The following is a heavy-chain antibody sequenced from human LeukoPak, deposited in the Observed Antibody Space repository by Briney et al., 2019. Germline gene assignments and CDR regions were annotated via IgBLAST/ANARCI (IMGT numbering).Heavy chain of an antibody. J-gene: IGHJ4*02. D-gene: IGHD2-15*01. CDR2: ISGSGGST. CDR3: AKGAGGYCSGGSCYSTKPIGRPFDY. CDR1: GFTFSSYA. Sequence: PGGSLRLSCAASGFTFSSYAMSWVRQAPGKGLEWVSAISGSGGSTYYADSVKGRFTISRDNSKNTLYLQMNSLRAEDTAVYYCAKGAGGYCSGGSCYSTKPIGRPFDYWGQGTLVTVSS. V-gene: IGHV3-23*01.